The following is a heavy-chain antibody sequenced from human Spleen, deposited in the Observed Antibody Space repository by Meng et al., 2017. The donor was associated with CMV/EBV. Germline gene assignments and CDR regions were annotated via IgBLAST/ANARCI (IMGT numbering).Heavy chain of an antibody. D-gene: IGHD2-21*01. CDR3: ARAPAVVIAPFDY. CDR2: INPKSGDT. J-gene: IGHJ4*02. V-gene: IGHV1-2*02. Sequence: ASVKVSCKSSGYSFSDYYMYWVRQAPGQGLEWMGWINPKSGDTNYAQKFQGRVTLTRDTSTNTVYMELSRLRSDDTAVYYCARAPAVVIAPFDYWGQGTLVTVSS. CDR1: GYSFSDYY.